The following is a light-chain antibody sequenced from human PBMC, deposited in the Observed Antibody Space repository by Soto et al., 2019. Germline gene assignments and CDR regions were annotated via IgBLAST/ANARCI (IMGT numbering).Light chain of an antibody. CDR2: DDN. V-gene: IGLV1-40*01. Sequence: QSVLTQPASASGAPGQRFIISCIGSISNIGSGYHVHWYQQVPGTAPKLLIYDDNNRPSGVPDRFSGSRSGTSASLAITGLQAEHEADYSCQSYDSSLPGFVFGTGTKVTVL. CDR3: QSYDSSLPGFV. CDR1: ISNIGSGYH. J-gene: IGLJ1*01.